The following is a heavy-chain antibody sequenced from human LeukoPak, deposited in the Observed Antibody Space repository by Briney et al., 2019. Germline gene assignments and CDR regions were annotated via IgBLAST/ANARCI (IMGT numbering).Heavy chain of an antibody. J-gene: IGHJ3*02. D-gene: IGHD1-26*01. V-gene: IGHV1-69*05. CDR1: GGSFRRNT. CDR2: IVPISGTP. CDR3: AINTGGRADAFDI. Sequence: SVKVSCKASGGSFRRNTIVWVRQVPGQGLEWMGMIVPISGTPNYAQKLQGRLTISTDESTSTAYMDLSNLRSDDTAIYYCAINTGGRADAFDIWGQGTLVTVSS.